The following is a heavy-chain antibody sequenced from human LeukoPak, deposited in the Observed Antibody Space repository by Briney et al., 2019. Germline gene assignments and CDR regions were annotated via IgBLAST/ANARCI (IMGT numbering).Heavy chain of an antibody. J-gene: IGHJ3*02. CDR3: ARVSPRYNWNDLDAFDI. D-gene: IGHD1-20*01. CDR1: GDSVSSNSAA. CDR2: TYYRSKWYN. V-gene: IGHV6-1*01. Sequence: SQTLSLTCAISGDSVSSNSAAWNWIRQSPSRGLEWLGRTYYRSKWYNDYAVSVKSRITINPDTSKNQFSLQLNSVTPEDTAVYYCARVSPRYNWNDLDAFDIWGQGTMVTVSS.